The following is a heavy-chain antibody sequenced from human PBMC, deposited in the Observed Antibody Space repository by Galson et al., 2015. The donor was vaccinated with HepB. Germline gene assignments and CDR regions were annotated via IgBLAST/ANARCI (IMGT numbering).Heavy chain of an antibody. V-gene: IGHV3-48*01. J-gene: IGHJ6*02. CDR1: GFSFTSHS. CDR3: ARNPSSYDYYSMDV. Sequence: SLRLSCANSGFSFTSHSMNWVRQAPGKGLEWVAYVGSGSTGKYYADSVKGRFTISRDNAKSSLYLYMNDLRAEDTAVYYCARNPSSYDYYSMDVWGQGTTVIVSS. CDR2: VGSGSTGK.